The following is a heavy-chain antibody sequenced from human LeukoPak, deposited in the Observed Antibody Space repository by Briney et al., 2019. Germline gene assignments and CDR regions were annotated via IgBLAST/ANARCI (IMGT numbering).Heavy chain of an antibody. CDR1: GFTFSSYR. D-gene: IGHD3-22*01. CDR3: ARIPGYYDSSGYSNAFDI. Sequence: PGGSLRLSCAASGFTFSSYRMSWVRQAPGKGLEWVANIKQDGSEKNYVDSVKGRFTISRDNAKNSMYLQMNSLRAEGTAVYYCARIPGYYDSSGYSNAFDIWGQGTMVTVSS. J-gene: IGHJ3*02. V-gene: IGHV3-7*01. CDR2: IKQDGSEK.